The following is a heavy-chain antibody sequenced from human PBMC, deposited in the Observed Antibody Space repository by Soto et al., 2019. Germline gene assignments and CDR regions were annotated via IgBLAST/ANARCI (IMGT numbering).Heavy chain of an antibody. CDR1: GFTFSSYW. J-gene: IGHJ5*02. Sequence: GSLRLSCAASGFTFSSYWMSWVRQAPGKGLEWVANIKQDGSEKYYVDSVKGRFTISRDNAKNSLYLQMNSLRAEDTAVYYCARTYYYDSSGYSNWFDHWGQGTLVTVSP. CDR3: ARTYYYDSSGYSNWFDH. D-gene: IGHD3-22*01. V-gene: IGHV3-7*03. CDR2: IKQDGSEK.